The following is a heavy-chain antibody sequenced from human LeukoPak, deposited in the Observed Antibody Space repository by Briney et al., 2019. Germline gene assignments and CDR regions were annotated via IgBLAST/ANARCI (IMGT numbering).Heavy chain of an antibody. V-gene: IGHV4-61*05. CDR1: GGSISSSSYY. CDR2: IFYSGST. CDR3: ARGPTRYYFDC. D-gene: IGHD4-17*01. J-gene: IGHJ4*02. Sequence: SETLSLTCTVSGGSISSSSYYWGWIRQPPGKGLEWIGYIFYSGSTNYNPPLKSRVTISVDTSKNQFSLGLSSVTAADTAVYYCARGPTRYYFDCWGQGTLVTVSS.